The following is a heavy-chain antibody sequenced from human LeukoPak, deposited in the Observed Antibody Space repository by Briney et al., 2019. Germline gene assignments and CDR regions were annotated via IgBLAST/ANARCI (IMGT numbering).Heavy chain of an antibody. Sequence: GGSLRLSCAVSGFTVSTKYMSWVRQAPGKGLEWVSVIYREGSTYYADSVKGRFTIPRDNSKNTLYLQMNSLRAEDTAVYYCTTGHYSRTLGGQGTLVIVSS. D-gene: IGHD6-13*01. V-gene: IGHV3-66*01. CDR2: IYREGST. J-gene: IGHJ4*02. CDR3: TTGHYSRTL. CDR1: GFTVSTKY.